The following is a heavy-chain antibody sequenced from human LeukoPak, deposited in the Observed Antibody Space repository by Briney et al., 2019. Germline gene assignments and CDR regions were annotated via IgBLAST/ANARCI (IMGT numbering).Heavy chain of an antibody. Sequence: ASVKVSCKASGGTFSSYAISWVRQAPGQGLEWMGGIIPIFGTANYAQKFQGRVTITADESTSTAYMELSSLRSEDTAVYYCARGVSSFTTGYYAHYYYYMDVWGKGTTVTISS. CDR2: IIPIFGTA. CDR1: GGTFSSYA. V-gene: IGHV1-69*13. D-gene: IGHD3-9*01. J-gene: IGHJ6*03. CDR3: ARGVSSFTTGYYAHYYYYMDV.